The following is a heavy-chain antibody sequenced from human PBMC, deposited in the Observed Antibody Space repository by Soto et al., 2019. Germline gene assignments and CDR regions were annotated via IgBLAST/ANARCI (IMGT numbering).Heavy chain of an antibody. V-gene: IGHV3-7*01. CDR1: GFTFSDYW. CDR3: AIDLTVTPV. J-gene: IGHJ4*02. CDR2: INQDESEK. D-gene: IGHD5-18*01. Sequence: EVQLVESGGGLVQPGGSLRLSCVASGFTFSDYWMSWVRQAPGKGLEWVATINQDESEKFYVDSVEGQFTISRDNTKNSLYLEMNSLRPEDTSRYDCAIDLTVTPVWGQGTLVTVSS.